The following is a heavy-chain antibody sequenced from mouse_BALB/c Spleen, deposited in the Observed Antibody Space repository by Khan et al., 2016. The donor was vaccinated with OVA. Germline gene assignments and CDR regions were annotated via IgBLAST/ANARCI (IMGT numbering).Heavy chain of an antibody. D-gene: IGHD1-2*01. V-gene: IGHV3-2*02. CDR2: ISYSGIT. CDR3: ARTARIKY. J-gene: IGHJ2*01. Sequence: VQLKESGPGLVKPSQSLSLTCTVTGYSITSGYGWNWIRQFPGNKLEWMGYISYSGITNYHPSLKSRITITRDTSKNQFFLQLNSVTTEDTATYYCARTARIKYWGQGTTLTVSS. CDR1: GYSITSGYG.